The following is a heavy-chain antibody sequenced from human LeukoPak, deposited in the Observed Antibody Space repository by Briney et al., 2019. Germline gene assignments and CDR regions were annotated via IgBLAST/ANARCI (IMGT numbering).Heavy chain of an antibody. J-gene: IGHJ4*02. D-gene: IGHD3-22*01. CDR2: IIPIFGIA. CDR1: GGTFSSYA. CDR3: ARSYDSSGYCDY. V-gene: IGHV1-69*04. Sequence: SVKVSCKASGGTFSSYAISWVRQAPGQGLEWMGRIIPIFGIANYAQKFQGRVTITADKSTSTAYMVLSSLRSEDTAVYYCARSYDSSGYCDYWGQGTLVTVSS.